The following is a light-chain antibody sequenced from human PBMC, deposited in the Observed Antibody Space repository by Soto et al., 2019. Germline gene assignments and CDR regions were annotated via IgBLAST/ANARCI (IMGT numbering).Light chain of an antibody. Sequence: DIQITQSPSSLSASVGERVIITCRASETISRYLNWYQSKPGKAPRLLISAASSLQSGVPSRFSGSYSGTDFTLTISSLQPEDFETYFCQQSYSNPLTFGGGTKVDIK. CDR3: QQSYSNPLT. V-gene: IGKV1-39*01. CDR1: ETISRY. J-gene: IGKJ4*01. CDR2: AAS.